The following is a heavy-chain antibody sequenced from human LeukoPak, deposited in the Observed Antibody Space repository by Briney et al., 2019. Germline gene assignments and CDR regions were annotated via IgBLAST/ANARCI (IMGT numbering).Heavy chain of an antibody. V-gene: IGHV3-53*01. J-gene: IGHJ3*02. CDR3: ARSMRVSWIQMWFDI. CDR2: IYSGGTT. Sequence: GGSLRLSCAASGLTVSSNYMSWVRQAPGKGLEWVSVIYSGGTTYYADSVKGRFTISRDNSKNTPYLQMDSLRAEDTAVYYCARSMRVSWIQMWFDIWGQGTMVTVSS. D-gene: IGHD5-18*01. CDR1: GLTVSSNY.